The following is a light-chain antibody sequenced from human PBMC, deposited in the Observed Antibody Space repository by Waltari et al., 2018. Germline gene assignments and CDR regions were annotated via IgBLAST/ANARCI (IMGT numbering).Light chain of an antibody. J-gene: IGKJ3*01. CDR2: ATS. CDR3: QQYDSLPLT. Sequence: QMTQSPSSLSASIGDRVTITCQASQDITNYLNWYQQKPGKAPNPLIYATSNLESGVPSRFSGSGSGTLFTFTISSLQPEDIATYYCQQYDSLPLTFGPGTTVDV. V-gene: IGKV1-33*01. CDR1: QDITNY.